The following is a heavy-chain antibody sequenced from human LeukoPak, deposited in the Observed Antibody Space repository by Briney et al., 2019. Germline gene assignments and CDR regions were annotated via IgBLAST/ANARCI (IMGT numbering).Heavy chain of an antibody. CDR1: GFTFSSYA. Sequence: GGSLRLSCAASGFTFSSYAMHWVRQAPGKGLEWVAVISYDGSNKYYADSVKGRFTISRDNSKNTLYLQMNSLRAEDTAVYYCASLTRGSYSGSFDYWGQGTLVTVSS. V-gene: IGHV3-30*04. D-gene: IGHD1-26*01. J-gene: IGHJ4*02. CDR2: ISYDGSNK. CDR3: ASLTRGSYSGSFDY.